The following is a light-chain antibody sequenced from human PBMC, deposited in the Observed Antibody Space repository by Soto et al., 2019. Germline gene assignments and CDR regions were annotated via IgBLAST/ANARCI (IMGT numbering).Light chain of an antibody. V-gene: IGLV4-69*01. J-gene: IGLJ1*01. Sequence: QPVLTQPPSASASLGASVKLTCTLSSGHSSYAIAWHQQQPEKGPRYLMKLNSDGSHSTGDGIPDRFSGSSSGAERYLTISSLQSEDEADYYCQTWGTGIHYVFGTGTKVTVL. CDR3: QTWGTGIHYV. CDR2: LNSDGSH. CDR1: SGHSSYA.